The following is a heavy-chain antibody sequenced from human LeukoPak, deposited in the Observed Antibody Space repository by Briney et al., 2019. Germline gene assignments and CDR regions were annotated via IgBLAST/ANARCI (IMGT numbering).Heavy chain of an antibody. CDR1: GYSITNNYY. D-gene: IGHD3-22*01. CDR3: ASGRLYYYDSSGYYYEAFDI. V-gene: IGHV4-38-2*02. J-gene: IGHJ3*02. Sequence: SETLSLTCTVSGYSITNNYYWDWIRPPPGKGLEWIASIYHSGRTYYNPALKSRVTISVDTSKNKFSLKVTSVTAADTAVYYCASGRLYYYDSSGYYYEAFDIWGQGTMVTVSS. CDR2: IYHSGRT.